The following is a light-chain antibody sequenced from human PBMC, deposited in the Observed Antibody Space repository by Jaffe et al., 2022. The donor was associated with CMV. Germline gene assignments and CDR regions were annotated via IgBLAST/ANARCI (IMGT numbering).Light chain of an antibody. V-gene: IGKV1-33*01. Sequence: DIQMTQSPSALSASVGDRVTITCQASQVITKSLNWYQQKPGKAPKLLIYDASNLETGVPSRFSGSGSGTDFTFSISSLQPEDIATYYCQQYDNLSGTFGQGTRLDIK. CDR1: QVITKS. CDR2: DAS. CDR3: QQYDNLSGT. J-gene: IGKJ5*01.